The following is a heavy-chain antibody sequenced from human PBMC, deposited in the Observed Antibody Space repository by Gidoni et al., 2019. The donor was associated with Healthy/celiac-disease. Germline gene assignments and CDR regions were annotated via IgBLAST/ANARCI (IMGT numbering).Heavy chain of an antibody. J-gene: IGHJ6*02. CDR3: ARGWITIFGVVYGMDV. Sequence: QVQLQQWGAGLLKPSETLSLTCAVYGGSFSGYYWSWIRQPPGKGLEWIGEINHSGSTNYNPSLKSRVTISVDTSKNQFSLKLSSVTAADTAVYYCARGWITIFGVVYGMDVWGQGTTVTVSS. D-gene: IGHD3-3*01. CDR1: GGSFSGYY. V-gene: IGHV4-34*01. CDR2: INHSGST.